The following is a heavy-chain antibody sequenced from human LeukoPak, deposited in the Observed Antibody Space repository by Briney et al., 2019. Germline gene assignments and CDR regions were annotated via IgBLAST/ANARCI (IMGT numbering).Heavy chain of an antibody. J-gene: IGHJ4*02. Sequence: SETLSLTCPVSGDSINSLDLWSWVRQPPGKGLEWIGEMYLSGTTHSNPSVKSRVTISIDKSKTQFFLNLSSVTAADTAVYYCAGLVGRYSSGLYYYYFDYWGQGTLVTVSS. CDR2: MYLSGTT. CDR1: GDSINSLDL. V-gene: IGHV4-4*02. D-gene: IGHD3-22*01. CDR3: AGLVGRYSSGLYYYYFDY.